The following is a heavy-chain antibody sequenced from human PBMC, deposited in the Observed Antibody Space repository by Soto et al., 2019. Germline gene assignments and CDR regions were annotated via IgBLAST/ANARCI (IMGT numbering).Heavy chain of an antibody. CDR2: INSGSGAL. J-gene: IGHJ3*02. CDR3: ARDDCSGGSCYGGFDI. CDR1: GFSFSSYA. D-gene: IGHD2-15*01. V-gene: IGHV3-48*02. Sequence: PGGSLRLSCAASGFSFSSYAINWVRQAPGKGLEWASYINSGSGALYYAGSVKGRFTISRDNAKNSLYLQMNSLRDEDTAMYFCARDDCSGGSCYGGFDIWGQGTMVTVSS.